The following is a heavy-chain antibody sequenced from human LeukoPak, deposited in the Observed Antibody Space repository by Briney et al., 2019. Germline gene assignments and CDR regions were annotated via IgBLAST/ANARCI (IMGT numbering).Heavy chain of an antibody. D-gene: IGHD5-18*01. CDR2: MSTGGTAT. CDR1: GFPFSDYY. CDR3: ARSALYSYGYWFDS. Sequence: GGSLRLSCAASGFPFSDYYMSWIRQAPGKGLEWVSYMSTGGTATYYADSVKGRFTISRDNAKKSLYLQMTSLRAEDTAVYYCARSALYSYGYWFDSWGQGTLVSVSS. V-gene: IGHV3-11*01. J-gene: IGHJ5*01.